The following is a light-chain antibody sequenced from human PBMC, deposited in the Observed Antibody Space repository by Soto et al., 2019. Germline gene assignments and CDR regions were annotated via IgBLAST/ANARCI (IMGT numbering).Light chain of an antibody. J-gene: IGKJ2*01. CDR3: QQYGSSPYT. Sequence: EIVLTQSPATLSLSPGERATLSCRASQSVSNSLAWYQQKPGQAPRLLIYGASSRATGIPDRFSGSGSGTDFTLTISRLEPEDFAVYYCQQYGSSPYTFGQGTKVDIK. CDR2: GAS. V-gene: IGKV3-20*01. CDR1: QSVSNS.